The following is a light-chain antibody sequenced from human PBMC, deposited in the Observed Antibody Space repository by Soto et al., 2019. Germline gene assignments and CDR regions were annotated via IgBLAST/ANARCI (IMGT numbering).Light chain of an antibody. CDR2: AAS. V-gene: IGKV1-27*01. CDR3: QKYDSAPLT. J-gene: IGKJ4*01. Sequence: DIQMTQSPSSLTASVGDRVTISCRASQGFSNSLAWYQQKPGEVPTLLIYAASILQSGVPSRFSGSGSGTEFTLTIGSLQPEDVATYYCQKYDSAPLTFGGGTKVEIK. CDR1: QGFSNS.